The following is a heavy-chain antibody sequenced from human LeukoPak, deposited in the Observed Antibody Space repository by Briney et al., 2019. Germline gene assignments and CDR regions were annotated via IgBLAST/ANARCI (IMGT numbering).Heavy chain of an antibody. CDR3: ARHLGGYTHFDY. CDR1: RYSFTNYW. D-gene: IGHD3-22*01. J-gene: IGHJ4*02. V-gene: IGHV5-10-1*01. CDR2: IDPSDSYT. Sequence: GEPLRISCKGPRYSFTNYWITWVRQMPGKGLECVGKIDPSDSYTNYSPSFQGHVTISADKSINTAYLQWSSLEASDTAIYFCARHLGGYTHFDYWGQGTLVTVSS.